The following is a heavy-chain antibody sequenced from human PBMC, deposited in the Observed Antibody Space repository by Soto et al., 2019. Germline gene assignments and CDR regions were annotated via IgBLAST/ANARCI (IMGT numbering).Heavy chain of an antibody. CDR3: ASESGPGSFDWFGA. Sequence: SETLSLTCTVSGGSLSGGYNYWSWIRQLPGKGLEWIGHIHYGGSTYYSPSFKSRVILSVATSKSQFSLNLTSATAADTAVYFCASESGPGSFDWFGAGGQGTPVTVSS. D-gene: IGHD3-10*01. CDR1: GGSLSGGYNY. V-gene: IGHV4-30-4*01. J-gene: IGHJ5*02. CDR2: IHYGGST.